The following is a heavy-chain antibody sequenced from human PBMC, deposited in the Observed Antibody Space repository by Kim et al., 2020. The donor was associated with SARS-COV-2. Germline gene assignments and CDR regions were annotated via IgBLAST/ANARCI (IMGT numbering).Heavy chain of an antibody. CDR1: GFTFSDYY. V-gene: IGHV3-11*01. Sequence: GGSLRLSCAASGFTFSDYYMSWIRQAPGKGLEWVSYISSSGSTIYYADSVKGRFTISRDNAKNSLYLQMNSLRAEDTAVYYCARGCLASGMVVATIHYGMDVWGQGTTVTVSS. D-gene: IGHD5-12*01. CDR3: ARGCLASGMVVATIHYGMDV. J-gene: IGHJ6*02. CDR2: ISSSGSTI.